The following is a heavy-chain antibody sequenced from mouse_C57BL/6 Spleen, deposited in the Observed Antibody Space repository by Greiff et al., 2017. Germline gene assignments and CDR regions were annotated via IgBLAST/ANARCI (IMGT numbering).Heavy chain of an antibody. V-gene: IGHV5-9*01. J-gene: IGHJ2*01. CDR2: ISGGGGNT. Sequence: EVTLVESGGGLVKPGGSLKLSCAASGFTFSSYTMSWVRQTPEKRLAWVATISGGGGNTYYPDSVMGRFTISRDNAKNTLYLQMSSLRSEDTALYYCARRGNYYGNYNPYFEYWGQGTTLTVSS. CDR1: GFTFSSYT. CDR3: ARRGNYYGNYNPYFEY. D-gene: IGHD2-1*01.